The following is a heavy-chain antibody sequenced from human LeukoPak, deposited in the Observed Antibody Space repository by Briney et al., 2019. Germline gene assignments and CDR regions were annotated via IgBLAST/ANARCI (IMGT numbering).Heavy chain of an antibody. CDR1: GYTFTSYG. D-gene: IGHD5-18*01. CDR2: INPNSGGT. CDR3: ARMRGYSYGQTDY. V-gene: IGHV1-2*02. J-gene: IGHJ4*02. Sequence: ASVKVSCKASGYTFTSYGISWVRQAPGQGLEWMGWINPNSGGTNYAQKFQGRVTMTRDTSISTAYMELSRLRSDDTAVYYCARMRGYSYGQTDYWGQGTLVTVSS.